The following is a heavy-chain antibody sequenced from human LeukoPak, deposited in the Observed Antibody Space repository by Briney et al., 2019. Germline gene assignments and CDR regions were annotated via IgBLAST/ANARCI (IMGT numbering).Heavy chain of an antibody. Sequence: ASVKVSCKASGYTLTGHFMHWVRQAPGQGLGWMGWMNPDSGDTNYAQKFQGRVTMTRDTSTNTAYMELSRLRSDDTAVYYCARGPRIFGVVTLLRYNWFDPWGQGTLVTVSS. CDR2: MNPDSGDT. D-gene: IGHD3-3*01. CDR3: ARGPRIFGVVTLLRYNWFDP. V-gene: IGHV1-2*02. J-gene: IGHJ5*02. CDR1: GYTLTGHF.